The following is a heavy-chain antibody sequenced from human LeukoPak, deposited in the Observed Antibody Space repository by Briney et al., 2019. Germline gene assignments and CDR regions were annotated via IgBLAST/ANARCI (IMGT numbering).Heavy chain of an antibody. V-gene: IGHV3-30-3*01. CDR1: GFTFSSYV. J-gene: IGHJ4*02. CDR2: ISYDGSNK. Sequence: PGRSLRLSCAASGFTFSSYVMHWVRQAPGKGLEWVALISYDGSNKYYADSVKGRFTISRDNSKNTLYLQMNSLRADDTAVYYCTTVNVPATSYWGQGTLVTVSS. D-gene: IGHD2-15*01. CDR3: TTVNVPATSY.